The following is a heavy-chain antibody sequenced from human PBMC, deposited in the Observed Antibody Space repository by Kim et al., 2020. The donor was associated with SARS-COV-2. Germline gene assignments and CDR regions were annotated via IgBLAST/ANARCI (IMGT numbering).Heavy chain of an antibody. CDR3: ARDPPHCSGGSCYVDAFDI. V-gene: IGHV1-2*02. J-gene: IGHJ3*02. D-gene: IGHD2-15*01. CDR1: GYTFTGYY. Sequence: ASVKVSCKASGYTFTGYYMHWVRQAPGQGLEWMGWINPNSGGTNYAQKFQGRVTMTRDTSISTAYMELSRLRSDDTAVYYCARDPPHCSGGSCYVDAFDIWGQGTMVTVSS. CDR2: INPNSGGT.